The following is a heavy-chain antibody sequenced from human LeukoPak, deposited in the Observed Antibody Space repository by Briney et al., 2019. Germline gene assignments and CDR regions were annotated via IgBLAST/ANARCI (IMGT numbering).Heavy chain of an antibody. J-gene: IGHJ6*02. CDR2: IYYSGST. V-gene: IGHV4-59*08. D-gene: IGHD2-21*01. Sequence: PSETLSLTCTVSGGSISSYYWSWIQQPPGKGLEWIGYIYYSGSTNYNPSLKSRVTISVDTSKNQFSLKLSSVTAADTAVYYCARLSHGEDYYYGMDVWGQGTTVTVSS. CDR3: ARLSHGEDYYYGMDV. CDR1: GGSISSYY.